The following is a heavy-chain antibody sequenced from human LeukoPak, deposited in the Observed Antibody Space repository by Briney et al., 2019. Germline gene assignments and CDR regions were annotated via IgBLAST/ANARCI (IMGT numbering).Heavy chain of an antibody. CDR1: GFIFSYYE. V-gene: IGHV3-48*03. Sequence: GGSLRLSYAASGFIFSYYEMNWVRQAPGKGLEWVSYIRSSDNTIYYADSVKGRFTISRDNAKNLVRLQMNSLRAEDTAVYYCAREVDTVIGSLDYWGQGTLVTVSS. CDR3: AREVDTVIGSLDY. J-gene: IGHJ4*02. CDR2: IRSSDNTI. D-gene: IGHD3-22*01.